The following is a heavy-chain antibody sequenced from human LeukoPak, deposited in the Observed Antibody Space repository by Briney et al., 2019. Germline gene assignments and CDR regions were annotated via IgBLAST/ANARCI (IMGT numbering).Heavy chain of an antibody. CDR2: ISSSSSYI. CDR3: ARVVWTTTMIDY. D-gene: IGHD3-22*01. CDR1: GFTFSSYS. V-gene: IGHV3-21*04. J-gene: IGHJ4*02. Sequence: GGSLRLSCAASGFTFSSYSMNWVRQAPGKGLEWVSSISSSSSYIYYADSVKGRFTISRDNAKNSLYLQMNSLRAEDTAVYYCARVVWTTTMIDYWGQGTLVTVSS.